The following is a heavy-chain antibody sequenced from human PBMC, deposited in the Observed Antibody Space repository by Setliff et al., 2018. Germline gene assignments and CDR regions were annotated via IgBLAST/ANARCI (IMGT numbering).Heavy chain of an antibody. Sequence: PSETLSLTCTVSGGSLNTYYWSWIRQPAGKELEWIGRINTSGTTRYNPSLRSRATLSVDESMNRFSLNLNSVTAADTAVYYCARESYYYYMDVWGKGTTVTVSS. CDR3: ARESYYYYMDV. J-gene: IGHJ6*03. CDR2: INTSGTT. CDR1: GGSLNTYY. V-gene: IGHV4-4*07.